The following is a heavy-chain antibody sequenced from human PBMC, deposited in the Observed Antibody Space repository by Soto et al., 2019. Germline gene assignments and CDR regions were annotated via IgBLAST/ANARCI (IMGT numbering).Heavy chain of an antibody. Sequence: PSETLSLTCTVSGGSISSYYWSWIRQPPGKGLEWIGYIYYSGSTNYNPSLKSRVTISVDTSKNQFSLKLSSVTAADTAVYYCARGDRRLSLFDYWGQGTLVTVSS. V-gene: IGHV4-59*01. J-gene: IGHJ4*02. CDR1: GGSISSYY. CDR3: ARGDRRLSLFDY. D-gene: IGHD3-16*01. CDR2: IYYSGST.